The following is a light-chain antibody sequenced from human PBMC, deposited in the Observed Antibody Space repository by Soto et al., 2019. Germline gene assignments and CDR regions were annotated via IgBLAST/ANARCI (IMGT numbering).Light chain of an antibody. Sequence: EIVLTQSPGTLSLSPGGGATLSCRASENVYINSLAWYQQKPGQPPRLLIYGAATRASAVPDRFSGSGSGADFTLTITGLEPEDFAVYYCQQYGTSPLTFGPGTRVD. CDR3: QQYGTSPLT. CDR1: ENVYINS. J-gene: IGKJ3*01. V-gene: IGKV3-20*01. CDR2: GAA.